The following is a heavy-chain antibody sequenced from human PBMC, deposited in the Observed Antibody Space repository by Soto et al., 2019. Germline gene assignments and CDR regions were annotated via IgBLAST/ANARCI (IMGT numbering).Heavy chain of an antibody. CDR2: ISYDGSNK. J-gene: IGHJ4*02. D-gene: IGHD4-17*01. CDR3: AREDGDYGWGPHFDY. CDR1: GFTFSSYA. Sequence: QVQLVESGGGVVQPGRSLRLSCAASGFTFSSYAMHWVRQAPGKGLEWVAVISYDGSNKYYADSVKGRFTISRDNSKNTLYLQMTSLRAEDTAVYYCAREDGDYGWGPHFDYWGQGTLVTVSS. V-gene: IGHV3-30-3*01.